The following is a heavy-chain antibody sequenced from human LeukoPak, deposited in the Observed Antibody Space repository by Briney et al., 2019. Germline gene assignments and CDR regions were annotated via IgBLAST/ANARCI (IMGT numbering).Heavy chain of an antibody. CDR2: INPNSGGT. V-gene: IGHV1-2*02. D-gene: IGHD3-10*01. Sequence: ASVTVSCKVSGYTLTELSMHWVRQAPGKGLEWMGWINPNSGGTNYAQKFQGRVTMTRDTSISTAYMELSRLRSDDTAVYYCARSMVRGVSWFDPWGQGTLVTVSS. J-gene: IGHJ5*02. CDR3: ARSMVRGVSWFDP. CDR1: GYTLTELS.